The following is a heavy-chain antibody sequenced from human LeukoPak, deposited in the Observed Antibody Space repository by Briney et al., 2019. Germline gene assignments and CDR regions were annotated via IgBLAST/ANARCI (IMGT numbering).Heavy chain of an antibody. CDR1: GXSISNYY. V-gene: IGHV4-59*01. Sequence: PSETLSLTCTVSGXSISNYYGSWIRQPPGKGLEWIGYINYSGSTNYNPSLKSRVTISVDTSKNQFSLKLSSVTAADTAVYYCARGRVTPIWGQGTLVTVSS. CDR2: INYSGST. J-gene: IGHJ4*02. CDR3: ARGRVTPI. D-gene: IGHD2-21*02.